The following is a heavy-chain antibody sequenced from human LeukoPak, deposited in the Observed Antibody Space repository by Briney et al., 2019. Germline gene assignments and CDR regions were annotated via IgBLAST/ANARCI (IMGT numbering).Heavy chain of an antibody. D-gene: IGHD2-15*01. V-gene: IGHV3-21*01. CDR3: ATTPLVGYCSGGSCYEDI. CDR2: ISSSSSYI. Sequence: GGSLRLSCAASGFTFSSYSMNWVRQAPGKGLEWVSSISSSSSYIYYADSVKGRFTISRDNAKNSLYLQMNSLRAEDTAVYYCATTPLVGYCSGGSCYEDIWGQGTMVTVSS. CDR1: GFTFSSYS. J-gene: IGHJ3*02.